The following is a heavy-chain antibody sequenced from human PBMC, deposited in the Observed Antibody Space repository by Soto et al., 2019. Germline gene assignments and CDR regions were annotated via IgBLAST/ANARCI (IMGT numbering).Heavy chain of an antibody. CDR2: IYSGGAT. J-gene: IGHJ4*02. Sequence: EVQLVESGGGLVQPGGSLRLSCAASGFTVSNNYMRWVRQAPGKGLEWVSLIYSGGATYDADDVKGRFTISRDNSKNTPYLQRNIRRAEDTAVYYCVRDGTYDWVGGQGILVTVSS. V-gene: IGHV3-66*01. D-gene: IGHD1-1*01. CDR3: VRDGTYDWV. CDR1: GFTVSNNY.